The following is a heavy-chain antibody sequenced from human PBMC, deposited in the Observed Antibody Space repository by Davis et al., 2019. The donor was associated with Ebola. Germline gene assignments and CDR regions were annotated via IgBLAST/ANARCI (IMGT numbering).Heavy chain of an antibody. CDR1: GYTFTSHW. CDR3: ASLRRTITGMDDAFDI. J-gene: IGHJ3*02. V-gene: IGHV5-51*01. Sequence: KVSCKASGYTFTSHWIGWVRQMPGKGLDWMGIIYTGDSDTRYSPSFRGQVTISADKSITTAYLQWSGLRASDTAMYYCASLRRTITGMDDAFDIWGQGTMVTVSS. D-gene: IGHD1-20*01. CDR2: IYTGDSDT.